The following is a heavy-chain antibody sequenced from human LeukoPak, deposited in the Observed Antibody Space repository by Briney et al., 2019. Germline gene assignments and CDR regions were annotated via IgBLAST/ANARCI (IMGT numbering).Heavy chain of an antibody. D-gene: IGHD1-26*01. CDR2: IGTYNGNT. J-gene: IGHJ4*02. CDR3: ARGRGWELSPDYYFDY. CDR1: GYTFTSYG. Sequence: GASVKVSCKASGYTFTSYGISWVRQAPGQGLEWMGWIGTYNGNTNYAQNLQARVTMTTDTSTSTAYMELRSLRSDDTAVYYCARGRGWELSPDYYFDYWGQGTLVTVSS. V-gene: IGHV1-18*01.